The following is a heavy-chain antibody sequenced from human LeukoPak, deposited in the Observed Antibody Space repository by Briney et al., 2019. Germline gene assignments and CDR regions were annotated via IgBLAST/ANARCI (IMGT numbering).Heavy chain of an antibody. V-gene: IGHV1-2*02. Sequence: GASVKVSCKASGYTFTGYYMHWVRQAPGQGLEWMGWINPNSGGTNYAQKFQGRVTMTRDTSISTAYMELSRLRSDDTAVYYCARDEAYSSSPAKAEFQHWGQGTLVTVSS. CDR3: ARDEAYSSSPAKAEFQH. J-gene: IGHJ1*01. CDR2: INPNSGGT. D-gene: IGHD6-13*01. CDR1: GYTFTGYY.